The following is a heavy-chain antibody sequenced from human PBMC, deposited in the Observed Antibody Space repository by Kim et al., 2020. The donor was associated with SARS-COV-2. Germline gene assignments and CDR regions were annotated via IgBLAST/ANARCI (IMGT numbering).Heavy chain of an antibody. J-gene: IGHJ4*02. D-gene: IGHD5-12*01. V-gene: IGHV5-51*01. CDR3: ARPSALDGYNYDY. Sequence: YSPSFQGQVTISADKSISTAYLQWSSLKASDTAMYYCARPSALDGYNYDYWGQGTLVTVSS.